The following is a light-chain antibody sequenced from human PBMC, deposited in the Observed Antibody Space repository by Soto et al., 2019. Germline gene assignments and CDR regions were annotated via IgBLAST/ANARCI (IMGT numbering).Light chain of an antibody. CDR2: SAS. V-gene: IGKV3-15*01. CDR3: LQYNNWPWT. Sequence: EAVMTQSPATLSLSPGGGATLSCRASQSVSGNLAWYQQKPGQAPRLLIYSASTRATGLPARFSGSGSGPEFTPTISSLRSEDFAVYFCLQYNNWPWTFGQGTKVEIK. CDR1: QSVSGN. J-gene: IGKJ1*01.